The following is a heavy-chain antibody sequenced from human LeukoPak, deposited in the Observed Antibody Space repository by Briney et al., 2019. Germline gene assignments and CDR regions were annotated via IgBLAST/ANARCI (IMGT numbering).Heavy chain of an antibody. D-gene: IGHD5-12*01. CDR2: INHSGST. J-gene: IGHJ4*02. CDR3: ARSGYDDLDY. Sequence: PSETLSLTCAVYGGSFSGYYWSWIRQPPGKGLEWIGEINHSGSTNYNPSLKSRVTISVDTSKNQFSLKLSSVTAADTAVYYCARSGYDDLDYWGQGTLVTVSS. V-gene: IGHV4-34*01. CDR1: GGSFSGYY.